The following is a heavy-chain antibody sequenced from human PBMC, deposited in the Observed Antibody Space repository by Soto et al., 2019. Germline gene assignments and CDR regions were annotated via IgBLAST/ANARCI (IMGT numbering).Heavy chain of an antibody. Sequence: EVQLVESGGGLVQPGGSLRLSCAASGFTFTYAWMIWVRQAPGKGLEWVGRIRTRGEGGTTDYAAPVKGRFSVSRDDSLNSHYLQIISLQTEISAIHYRPAHIHSTIPNCRFDHCCHGTLVTVSS. CDR1: GFTFTYAW. CDR3: PAHIHSTIPNCRFDH. D-gene: IGHD1-1*01. J-gene: IGHJ4*01. CDR2: IRTRGEGGTT. V-gene: IGHV3-15*07.